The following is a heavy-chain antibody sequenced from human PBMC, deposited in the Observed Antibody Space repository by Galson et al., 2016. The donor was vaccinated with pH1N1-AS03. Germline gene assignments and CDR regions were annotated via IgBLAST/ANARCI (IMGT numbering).Heavy chain of an antibody. V-gene: IGHV1-2*04. CDR1: GYIFTGFY. CDR3: ARDPRGPCSSATCATTYYFGMDV. J-gene: IGHJ6*02. Sequence: SVKVPCKASGYIFTGFYVHWVRQAPGQGLEWMGWINTDSGVTNYAQKFEAWVTMTRDTSVSTAYMELYGLKSDDTAVYYCARDPRGPCSSATCATTYYFGMDVWGQGTTVIVSS. CDR2: INTDSGVT. D-gene: IGHD1-26*01.